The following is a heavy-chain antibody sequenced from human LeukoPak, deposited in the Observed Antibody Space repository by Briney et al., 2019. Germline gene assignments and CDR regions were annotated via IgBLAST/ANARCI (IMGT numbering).Heavy chain of an antibody. D-gene: IGHD1-26*01. CDR1: GGSFSGYY. CDR2: INHSGST. Sequence: SETLSLTCAVYGGSFSGYYWSWIRQPPGKGLEWIGEINHSGSTNYNPSLKSRVTISVDTSKNQFSLKLSSVTAADTAVYYCARLGVGAGSYPGARYYYYMDVWGKGTTVTISS. CDR3: ARLGVGAGSYPGARYYYYMDV. J-gene: IGHJ6*03. V-gene: IGHV4-34*01.